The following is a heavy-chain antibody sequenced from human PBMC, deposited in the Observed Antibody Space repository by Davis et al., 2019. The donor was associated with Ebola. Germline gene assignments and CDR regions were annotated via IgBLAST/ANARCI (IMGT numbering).Heavy chain of an antibody. J-gene: IGHJ4*02. V-gene: IGHV4-39*01. Sequence: MPGGSLRLSCTVSGGSISSSSYYWGWIRQPPGKGLEWIGSIYYSGSTYYNPSLKSRVTISVDTSKNQFSLKLSSVTAADTAVYYCARRTTAGRIYDYWGQGTLVTVSS. D-gene: IGHD1/OR15-1a*01. CDR3: ARRTTAGRIYDY. CDR2: IYYSGST. CDR1: GGSISSSSYY.